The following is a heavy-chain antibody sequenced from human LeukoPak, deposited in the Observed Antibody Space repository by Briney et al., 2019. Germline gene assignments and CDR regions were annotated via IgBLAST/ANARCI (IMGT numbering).Heavy chain of an antibody. V-gene: IGHV4-59*13. CDR1: GGSISSNY. CDR3: ARSASSTSRSAFDI. J-gene: IGHJ3*02. Sequence: SERLPLTCAISGGSISSNYWSWSRQPPGKGLEWIGYCHYSGNTNYNPSLKSRATISVDMSKNQFALTLNSVTAADTAVYYCARSASSTSRSAFDIRRQGTRVTASS. CDR2: CHYSGNT.